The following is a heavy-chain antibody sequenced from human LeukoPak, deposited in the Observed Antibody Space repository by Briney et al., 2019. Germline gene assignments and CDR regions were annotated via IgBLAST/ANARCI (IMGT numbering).Heavy chain of an antibody. Sequence: PGGSLRLSCAVSGFIFSNYWMHWVRQAPGKGLVWVSRTKSDGSSTSHADSVKGRFTISRYNAKNTLYLQMNSLRAEDTAVYYCARDNDFGDQDLDLWGRGTLVTVSS. CDR3: ARDNDFGDQDLDL. CDR2: TKSDGSST. D-gene: IGHD4-17*01. CDR1: GFIFSNYW. J-gene: IGHJ2*01. V-gene: IGHV3-74*01.